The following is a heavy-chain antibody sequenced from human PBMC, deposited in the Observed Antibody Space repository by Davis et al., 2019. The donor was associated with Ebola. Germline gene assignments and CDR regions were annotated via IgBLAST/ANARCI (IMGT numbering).Heavy chain of an antibody. V-gene: IGHV4-59*01. J-gene: IGHJ6*03. D-gene: IGHD2-8*01. CDR1: GDSLSSYY. Sequence: PGGSLRLSCTVSGDSLSSYYWIWIRQPPGEGLEWIGYIHYSGTTNYNPSLKSRVTMSVDRSKDQFSLELTSVTAADTAVYYCARAPKDCTNGICYSYYHYYYMDVWGKGTTVTVSS. CDR3: ARAPKDCTNGICYSYYHYYYMDV. CDR2: IHYSGTT.